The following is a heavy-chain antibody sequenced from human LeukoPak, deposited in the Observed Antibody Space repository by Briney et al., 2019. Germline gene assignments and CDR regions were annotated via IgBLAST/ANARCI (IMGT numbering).Heavy chain of an antibody. CDR1: GFSFSNYW. Sequence: GGSLRLSCAASGFSFSNYWMHWVRQAPGKGLVWISRINSDGTTTNYAESVNGRFTISRDNAKNTLYLQMNSLRTEDTAVYYCWVPATAGEDDYWGQGTLVTVSS. CDR3: WVPATAGEDDY. CDR2: INSDGTTT. D-gene: IGHD3-16*01. V-gene: IGHV3-74*01. J-gene: IGHJ4*02.